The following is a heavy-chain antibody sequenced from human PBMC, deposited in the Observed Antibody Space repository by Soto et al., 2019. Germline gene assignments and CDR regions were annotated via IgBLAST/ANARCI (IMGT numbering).Heavy chain of an antibody. J-gene: IGHJ5*01. V-gene: IGHV6-1*01. Sequence: SQTLSLTCPIPLYSISPNSATSACIRQPPARSLEWLGRTYYRSKWYNDYAVSVKGRITINPDTSNNQLSLQLNSVTPDDTAVYYCARLIGNSWLDSWGQGTLVTVSS. D-gene: IGHD2-8*01. CDR2: TYYRSKWYN. CDR1: LYSISPNSAT. CDR3: ARLIGNSWLDS.